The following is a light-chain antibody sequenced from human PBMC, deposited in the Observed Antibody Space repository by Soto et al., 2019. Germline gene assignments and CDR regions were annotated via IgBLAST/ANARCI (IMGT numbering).Light chain of an antibody. CDR2: DAS. V-gene: IGKV3-20*01. CDR1: QSVSSSY. CDR3: QQYVSSPAT. J-gene: IGKJ1*01. Sequence: EIVLTQSPGTLSLSPGERATLSCRASQSVSSSYLAWYQQKPGQAPRLLIYDASNRANGIPARFTGSGSGTDFTLTISRLEPEDFAVYYCQQYVSSPATFGQGTKVDIK.